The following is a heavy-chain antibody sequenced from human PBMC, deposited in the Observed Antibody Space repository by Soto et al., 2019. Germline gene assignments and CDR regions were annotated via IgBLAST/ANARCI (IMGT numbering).Heavy chain of an antibody. Sequence: EVQPLDSGGGLVQPGGSLRLSCAASGFTFSSYAMSWVRQAPGKGLEWVSAISGSGGTTYYADSVKGRFTISRDNSKNTLYLQMNSLRAEDTAVYYCAKDPYYGSGSSDFDYWGQGTLVTVSS. CDR3: AKDPYYGSGSSDFDY. V-gene: IGHV3-23*01. D-gene: IGHD3-10*01. J-gene: IGHJ4*02. CDR2: ISGSGGTT. CDR1: GFTFSSYA.